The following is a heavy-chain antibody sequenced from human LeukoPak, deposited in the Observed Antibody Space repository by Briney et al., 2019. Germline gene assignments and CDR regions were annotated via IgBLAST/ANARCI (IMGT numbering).Heavy chain of an antibody. D-gene: IGHD6-13*01. CDR3: ARDTPQHLKRYNY. V-gene: IGHV1-18*01. CDR1: GYNFDKFG. CDR2: INTHNGNT. J-gene: IGHJ4*02. Sequence: ASVKVSCKASGYNFDKFGIAWVRQAPGQGLEWMGWINTHNGNTKYAQQYQGRVTMTTDTSTSTVYMELRSLRSDDTAVYFCARDTPQHLKRYNYWGQGTQVTVSS.